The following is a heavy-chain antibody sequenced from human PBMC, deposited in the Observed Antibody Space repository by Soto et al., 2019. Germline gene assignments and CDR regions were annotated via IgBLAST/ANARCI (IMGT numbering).Heavy chain of an antibody. D-gene: IGHD6-13*01. CDR1: GVTFSSYR. CDR3: VRDSGAKLSSS. Sequence: QVQLVQSGAEVKKPVSSVKVSCRASGVTFSSYRINWVRQAPGQGLEWVGGIVPIYRTADYAQKVQGRVTITADESARTSYLELRSLKSQDTAVYYCVRDSGAKLSSSWGQGALVTVSS. J-gene: IGHJ4*02. V-gene: IGHV1-69*01. CDR2: IVPIYRTA.